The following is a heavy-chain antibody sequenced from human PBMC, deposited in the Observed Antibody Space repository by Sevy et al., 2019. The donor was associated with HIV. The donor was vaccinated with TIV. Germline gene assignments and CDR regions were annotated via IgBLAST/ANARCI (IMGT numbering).Heavy chain of an antibody. D-gene: IGHD2-15*01. J-gene: IGHJ6*02. CDR1: GFTFDDYT. Sequence: GGSLRLSCAASGFTFDDYTMHWVRQAPGKGLEWVSLISWDGGSTYYADSVKGRFTTSRDNSKNSLYLQMNSLRTEDTALYYCAKDTGYCSGGSCYYYYGMDVWGQGTTVTVSS. CDR3: AKDTGYCSGGSCYYYYGMDV. V-gene: IGHV3-43*01. CDR2: ISWDGGST.